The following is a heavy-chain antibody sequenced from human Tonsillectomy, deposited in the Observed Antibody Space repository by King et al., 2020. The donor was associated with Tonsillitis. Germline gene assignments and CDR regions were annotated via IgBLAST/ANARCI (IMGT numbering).Heavy chain of an antibody. D-gene: IGHD2-2*03. CDR1: GFTFSSYA. Sequence: VQLVESGGGLVQPGGSLRLSCAASGFTFSSYAMSWVRQAPGKGLEWVSAISGSGGSTYYADSVKGRFTISRDNSKNTLYLQMNSLRAEDTAVYYCAKAGGYCSSTSCRFFYYWGQGTLVTVSS. J-gene: IGHJ4*02. CDR2: ISGSGGST. V-gene: IGHV3-23*04. CDR3: AKAGGYCSSTSCRFFYY.